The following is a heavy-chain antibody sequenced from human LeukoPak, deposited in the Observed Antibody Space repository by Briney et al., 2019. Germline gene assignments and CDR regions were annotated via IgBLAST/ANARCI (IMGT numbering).Heavy chain of an antibody. Sequence: GGSLRLSCAASGFIFSNYWMSWVRQAPGKGLEWVANINRDGSEIYYVDSVKGRFTISRDNAKNSLYLQMNSLRAEDTTVYFCARGLINDYWGQGTLVTVSS. V-gene: IGHV3-7*01. CDR2: INRDGSEI. CDR3: ARGLINDY. D-gene: IGHD2-8*01. J-gene: IGHJ4*02. CDR1: GFIFSNYW.